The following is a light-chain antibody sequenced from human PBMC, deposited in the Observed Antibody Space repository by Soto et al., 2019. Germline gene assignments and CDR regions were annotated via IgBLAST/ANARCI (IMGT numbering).Light chain of an antibody. CDR1: SSNIGAGYD. CDR2: VNS. J-gene: IGLJ2*01. CDR3: QSYDSSLSAVV. Sequence: QSVLTQPPSVSGAPGQRVTISCTGSSSNIGAGYDVHWYQQLPGTAPKLLIYVNSNRPSGVPDRFSGSKSGTSASLAITGLQAEDEADYYCQSYDSSLSAVVFGGGTQLPS. V-gene: IGLV1-40*01.